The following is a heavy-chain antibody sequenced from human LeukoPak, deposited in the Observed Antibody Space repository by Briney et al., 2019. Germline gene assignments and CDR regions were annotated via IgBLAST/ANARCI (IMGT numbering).Heavy chain of an antibody. Sequence: SETLSLTCAVYGGSFSGYYWSWIRQPPGKGLEWIGEINHSGSTNYNPSLKSRVTISVDTSKNQFSLKLSSVTAAVTAVYYCAREEITMVRGVIIVVDYWGQGTLVTVSS. CDR2: INHSGST. J-gene: IGHJ4*02. CDR1: GGSFSGYY. D-gene: IGHD3-10*01. V-gene: IGHV4-34*01. CDR3: AREEITMVRGVIIVVDY.